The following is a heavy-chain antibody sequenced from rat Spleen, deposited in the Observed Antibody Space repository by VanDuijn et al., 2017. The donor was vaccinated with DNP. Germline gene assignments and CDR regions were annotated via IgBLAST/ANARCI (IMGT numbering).Heavy chain of an antibody. J-gene: IGHJ2*01. D-gene: IGHD1-3*01. V-gene: IGHV5-17*01. CDR1: GFTFSDYA. Sequence: EVQLVVSGGGLVQPGRSLKLSCAASGFTFSDYAMAWVRQVPKKGLEWVATISYDGSNTYYRDSVTGRFTISRDNAKNTLHLQMDSLRSEDTAIYYCARVWEPWGQGVMVTVSS. CDR2: ISYDGSNT. CDR3: ARVWEP.